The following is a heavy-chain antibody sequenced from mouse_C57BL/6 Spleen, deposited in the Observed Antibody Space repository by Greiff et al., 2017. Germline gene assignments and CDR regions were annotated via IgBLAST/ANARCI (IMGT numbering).Heavy chain of an antibody. CDR1: GFTFSSYA. Sequence: EVMLVESGGGLVKPGGSLKLSCAASGFTFSSYAMSWVRQTPEKRLEWVATISDGGSYTYYPDNVKGRFTISRDNAKNNLYLQMSHLKSEDTAMYYCARDQELTGTKGYAMDYWGQGTSVTVSS. D-gene: IGHD4-1*01. J-gene: IGHJ4*01. V-gene: IGHV5-4*01. CDR2: ISDGGSYT. CDR3: ARDQELTGTKGYAMDY.